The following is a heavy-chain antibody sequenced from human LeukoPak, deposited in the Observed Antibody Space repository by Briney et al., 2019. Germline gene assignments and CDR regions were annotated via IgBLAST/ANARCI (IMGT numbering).Heavy chain of an antibody. CDR1: GFTFSSYA. V-gene: IGHV3-23*01. Sequence: GGSLRLSCAASGFTFSSYAMSWVRQAPGEGLEWVSAISGSGGSTYYADSVKGRFTISRGNSKNTLYLQMNSLRAEDTAVYYCARGHSSGWLNYFDYWGQGTLVTVSS. CDR3: ARGHSSGWLNYFDY. D-gene: IGHD6-19*01. J-gene: IGHJ4*02. CDR2: ISGSGGST.